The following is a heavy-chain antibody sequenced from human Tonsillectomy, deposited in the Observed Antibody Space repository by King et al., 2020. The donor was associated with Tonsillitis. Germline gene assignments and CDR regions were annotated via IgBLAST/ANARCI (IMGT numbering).Heavy chain of an antibody. D-gene: IGHD2-15*01. V-gene: IGHV4-4*07. J-gene: IGHJ5*02. CDR3: ARDLYVGYP. CDR2: INTRWST. CDR1: GDSFSSYY. Sequence: QLQESGPGLVKPSETLSLTCSVSGDSFSSYYWSWIRQPAGKGLEWMGRINTRWSTNYNPSLKSRVTMSVDMSKNPFSLTLTSLSAAETAVYYCARDLYVGYPWGQGTLVTVSS.